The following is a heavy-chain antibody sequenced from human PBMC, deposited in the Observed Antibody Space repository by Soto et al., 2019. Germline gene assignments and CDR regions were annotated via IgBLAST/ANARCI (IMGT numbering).Heavy chain of an antibody. CDR1: GGSFSGYY. Sequence: QVQLQQRGAGLLKPSETLSLPCAVYGGSFSGYYWSWIRQPPGKGLEWIGEINHSGSTNYNPSLKSRVTISVDTSKNQFSLKLSSVTAADTAVYYCARGRRIFNCSGGSCYSFTYDYWGKVTLVTVSS. CDR3: ARGRRIFNCSGGSCYSFTYDY. CDR2: INHSGST. D-gene: IGHD2-15*01. V-gene: IGHV4-34*01. J-gene: IGHJ4*02.